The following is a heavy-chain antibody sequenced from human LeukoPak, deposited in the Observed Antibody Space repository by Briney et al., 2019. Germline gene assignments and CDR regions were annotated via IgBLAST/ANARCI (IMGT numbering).Heavy chain of an antibody. CDR3: ATESIPDY. D-gene: IGHD2/OR15-2a*01. CDR2: ISSTRSPI. CDR1: GFTFSSYS. Sequence: PGGSLRLSCAASGFTFSSYSMNWVRQAPGKGLEWVSYISSTRSPIRYADSVKGRFTISRDNAKNSLYLQMNSLRAEDTAVYYCATESIPDYWGQGTLVTVSP. J-gene: IGHJ4*02. V-gene: IGHV3-48*01.